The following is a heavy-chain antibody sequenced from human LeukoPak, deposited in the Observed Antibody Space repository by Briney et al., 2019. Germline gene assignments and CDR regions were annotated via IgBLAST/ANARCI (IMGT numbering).Heavy chain of an antibody. CDR2: INPSGGST. V-gene: IGHV1-46*01. CDR1: GYTFTSYY. CDR3: ARSRDPRNAFDI. Sequence: ASVKVSCKASGYTFTSYYMHWVRQAPGQGLEWMAIINPSGGSTSYAQKFQGRVTMTRDTSTSTVYMELSSLRSDDTAVYYCARSRDPRNAFDIWGQGTMVTVSS. J-gene: IGHJ3*02.